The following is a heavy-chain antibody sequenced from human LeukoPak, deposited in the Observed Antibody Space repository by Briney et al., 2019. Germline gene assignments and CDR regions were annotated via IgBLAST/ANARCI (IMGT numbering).Heavy chain of an antibody. CDR2: INPNSGGT. Sequence: ASVKVSCKASGYTFTGYYMHWVRQAPGQGLEWMGWINPNSGGTNYAQKFQGRATMTRDTSISTAYMELSRLRSDDTAVYYCARDATEDSSSWSEVYYYYYYMDVWGKGTTVTISS. J-gene: IGHJ6*03. D-gene: IGHD6-13*01. CDR1: GYTFTGYY. CDR3: ARDATEDSSSWSEVYYYYYYMDV. V-gene: IGHV1-2*02.